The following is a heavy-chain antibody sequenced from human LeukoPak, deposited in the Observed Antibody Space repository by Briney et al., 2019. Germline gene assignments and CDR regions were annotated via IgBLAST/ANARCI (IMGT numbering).Heavy chain of an antibody. CDR1: GFTFSSFG. D-gene: IGHD3-9*01. V-gene: IGHV3-30*18. CDR2: ISSDGNDK. CDR3: AKRRVAGYSPFDY. Sequence: GGSLRLSCAASGFTFSSFGIHWVRQAPGKGLEWAGSISSDGNDKFYVDSVEGRFTISRDNSRSTLYLQMDSLRAEDTAVYHCAKRRVAGYSPFDYWGQGTLVTVSS. J-gene: IGHJ4*02.